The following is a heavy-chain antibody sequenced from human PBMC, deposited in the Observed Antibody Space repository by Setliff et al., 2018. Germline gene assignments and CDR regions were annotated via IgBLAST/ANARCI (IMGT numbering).Heavy chain of an antibody. CDR2: IST. CDR3: AREGVDTRSSTDYRYYMDV. CDR1: GYTFTNYD. D-gene: IGHD5-18*01. Sequence: GASVKVSCKTSGYTFTNYDINWVRQAPGRGLEWMGWISTYAQNFQGRVTMTTDASTSTAYMELRSLRSDDTAVYYCAREGVDTRSSTDYRYYMDVWGKGTTVTVSS. V-gene: IGHV1-18*01. J-gene: IGHJ6*03.